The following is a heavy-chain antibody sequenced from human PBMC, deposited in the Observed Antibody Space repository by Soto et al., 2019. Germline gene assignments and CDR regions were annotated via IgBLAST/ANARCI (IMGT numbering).Heavy chain of an antibody. V-gene: IGHV1-18*01. Sequence: QVQLVQSGPEVKKPGASAKVSCQTSGYTFTNYGISWMRQVPGQGLEWMGWISAYNGETKYAQRFQGRVTMTTETSTNTAYMELGSLRSDDTAVYYCARASGTGVGTTSYWGQGTLVTVSS. CDR1: GYTFTNYG. CDR3: ARASGTGVGTTSY. CDR2: ISAYNGET. J-gene: IGHJ4*02. D-gene: IGHD1-26*01.